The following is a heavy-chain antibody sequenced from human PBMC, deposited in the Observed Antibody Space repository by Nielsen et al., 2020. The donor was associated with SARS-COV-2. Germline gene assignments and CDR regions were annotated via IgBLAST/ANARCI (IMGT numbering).Heavy chain of an antibody. J-gene: IGHJ3*02. CDR1: GFTFSSYW. V-gene: IGHV3-15*01. Sequence: GESLKISCAASGFTFSSYWMNWVRQAPGKGLEWVGRIKSKTDGGTTDYAAPVKGRFTISRDDSKNTLYLQMNSLKTEDTAVYYCTASTVTTGPWAFDIWGQGTMVTVSS. CDR3: TASTVTTGPWAFDI. D-gene: IGHD4-11*01. CDR2: IKSKTDGGTT.